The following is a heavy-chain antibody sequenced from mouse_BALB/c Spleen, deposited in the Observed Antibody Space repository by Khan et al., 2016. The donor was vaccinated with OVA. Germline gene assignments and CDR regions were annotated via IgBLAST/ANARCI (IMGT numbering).Heavy chain of an antibody. CDR1: AYSITSGYR. CDR2: ISYDGTN. J-gene: IGHJ1*01. CDR3: ARGGAVVPYWYFDV. D-gene: IGHD1-1*01. V-gene: IGHV3-6*02. Sequence: EVQLQESGPGLVKPSQSLSLTCSVTAYSITSGYRWNWIRQFPGNKLEWMGYISYDGTNNYNPSLKNRISITRDTSKNQFFLKLNSVTTEDTATXYCARGGAVVPYWYFDVWGAGTTVTVSS.